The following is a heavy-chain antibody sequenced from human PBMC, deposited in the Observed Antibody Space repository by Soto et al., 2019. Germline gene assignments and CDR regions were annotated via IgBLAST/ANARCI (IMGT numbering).Heavy chain of an antibody. CDR2: IIPIFGTA. J-gene: IGHJ4*02. D-gene: IGHD2-21*02. CDR1: GGPFSSYA. CDR3: ARSACCGGDCYSGAFDY. Sequence: QVQLVQSGAEVKKPGSSVKVSCKASGGPFSSYAISWVRQAPGQGLEWMGGIIPIFGTANYAQKFQGRVTITADESTSTAYMELSSLRSEDTAVYYCARSACCGGDCYSGAFDYWGQGTLVTVSS. V-gene: IGHV1-69*12.